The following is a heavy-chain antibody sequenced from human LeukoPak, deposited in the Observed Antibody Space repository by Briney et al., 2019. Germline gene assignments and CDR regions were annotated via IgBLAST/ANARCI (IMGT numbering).Heavy chain of an antibody. CDR3: AGPYGSGSYWRRIRGMDV. V-gene: IGHV4-34*01. CDR2: INHSGST. J-gene: IGHJ6*02. Sequence: SETLSLTCAVYGGSFSGYYWSWIRQPPGKGLEWIGEINHSGSTNYNPSLKSRVTISVDTSKNQFSLKLSSVTAADTAVYYCAGPYGSGSYWRRIRGMDVWGQGTTVTVSS. D-gene: IGHD3-10*01. CDR1: GGSFSGYY.